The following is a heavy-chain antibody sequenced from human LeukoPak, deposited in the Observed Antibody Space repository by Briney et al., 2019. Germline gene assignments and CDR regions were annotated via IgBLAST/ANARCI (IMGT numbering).Heavy chain of an antibody. V-gene: IGHV4-38-2*02. J-gene: IGHJ4*02. CDR1: GYSISSGHY. CDR2: MYHSGST. CDR3: ARDNDSRDPPHFDY. Sequence: SETLSLTCTVSGYSISSGHYWGWIRQPPGKGLEWIGSMYHSGSTYYNPPLKSRVTISEDTSKNQFSLKLRSVTAADTAVYYCARDNDSRDPPHFDYWGQGTLVTVSS. D-gene: IGHD3-16*01.